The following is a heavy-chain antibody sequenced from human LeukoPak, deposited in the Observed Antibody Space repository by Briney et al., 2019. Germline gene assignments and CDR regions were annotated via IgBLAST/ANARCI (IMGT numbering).Heavy chain of an antibody. J-gene: IGHJ4*02. CDR1: GGSFSDYY. V-gene: IGHV4-34*01. Sequence: SETLSLTCAVYGGSFSDYYWSWIRQPPGKGLEWIGEINHSGSTNYNPSLKSRVTISVDTSKNQFSLKLSSATAADTAVYYCAREVMTGYFEPLDYWGQGTLVTVSS. D-gene: IGHD3-9*01. CDR2: INHSGST. CDR3: AREVMTGYFEPLDY.